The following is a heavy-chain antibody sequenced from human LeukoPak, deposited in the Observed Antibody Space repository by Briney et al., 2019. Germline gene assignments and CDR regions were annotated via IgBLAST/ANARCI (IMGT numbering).Heavy chain of an antibody. V-gene: IGHV3-23*01. D-gene: IGHD3-10*01. Sequence: GGSLRLSCAASGFTFSSYAMSWVRQAPGKGLEWVSAISGSGGSTYYADSVKGRFTISRDNSKNTLYLQMNSLRAEDTAVYYCAKGQVTMVRGVIIDYFDYWGQGTLVTVSS. J-gene: IGHJ4*02. CDR3: AKGQVTMVRGVIIDYFDY. CDR2: ISGSGGST. CDR1: GFTFSSYA.